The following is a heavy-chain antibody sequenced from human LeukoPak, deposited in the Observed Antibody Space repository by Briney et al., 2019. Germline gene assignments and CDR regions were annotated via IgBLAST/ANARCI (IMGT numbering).Heavy chain of an antibody. CDR1: GFTFSSYL. Sequence: PVGSLRLSCAASGFTFSSYLMRWVREAPGKGREWVANIKQDGSEKYYVDSVKGRFTISRDNAKNSLYLQMNSLRAEDTAVYYCARDLSVTTDLDAFDIWGKGTMVTVSS. J-gene: IGHJ3*02. CDR3: ARDLSVTTDLDAFDI. CDR2: IKQDGSEK. D-gene: IGHD4-17*01. V-gene: IGHV3-7*01.